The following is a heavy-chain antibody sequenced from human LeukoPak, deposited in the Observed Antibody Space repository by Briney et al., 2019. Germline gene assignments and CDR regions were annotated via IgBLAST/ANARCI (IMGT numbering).Heavy chain of an antibody. CDR1: GFTFSSYG. V-gene: IGHV3-33*08. J-gene: IGHJ4*02. D-gene: IGHD3-10*01. CDR2: IWYDGSNK. Sequence: GGSLRLSCAASGFTFSSYGMHWVRQAPGKGLEWVAVIWYDGSNKYYADSVKGRFTISRDNSKKTLYLQMNSLRDEDTAVYYCARAAYGSGSYYCDYWGQGNLVTVSS. CDR3: ARAAYGSGSYYCDY.